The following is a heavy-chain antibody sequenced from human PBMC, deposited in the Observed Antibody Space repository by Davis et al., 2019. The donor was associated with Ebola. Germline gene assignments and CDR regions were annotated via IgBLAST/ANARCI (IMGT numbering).Heavy chain of an antibody. CDR3: ARVYYYDRFDY. Sequence: ASVKVSCKAAGGNFNNYVISWVRQAPGQGLEWMGWISAYNGNTNYAQKLQGRVTMTTDTSTSTAYMELRSLRSDDTAVYYCARVYYYDRFDYWGQGTLVTVSS. CDR1: GGNFNNYV. J-gene: IGHJ4*02. V-gene: IGHV1-18*04. CDR2: ISAYNGNT. D-gene: IGHD3-22*01.